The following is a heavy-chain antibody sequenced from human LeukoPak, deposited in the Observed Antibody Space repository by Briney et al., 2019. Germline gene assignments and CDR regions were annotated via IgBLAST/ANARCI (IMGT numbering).Heavy chain of an antibody. D-gene: IGHD6-19*01. CDR2: IYYSGST. CDR3: ARKRAVAGPFDY. J-gene: IGHJ4*02. V-gene: IGHV4-59*01. Sequence: SGTLSLTCTVSGGSISSYYWSWIRQPPGKGLEWIGYIYYSGSTNYNPSLKSRVTISVDTSKNQFSLKLSSVTAADTAVYYCARKRAVAGPFDYWGQGTLVTVSS. CDR1: GGSISSYY.